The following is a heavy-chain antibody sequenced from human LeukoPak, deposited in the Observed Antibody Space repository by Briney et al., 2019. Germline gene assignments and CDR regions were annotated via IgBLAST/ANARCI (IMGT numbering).Heavy chain of an antibody. Sequence: SETLSLTCTVSGGSISSYYWSWIRQPPGKGLEWIGYIYTSGSTNYNPSLKSRVTISVDTSKNQFSLKLSSVTAADTAVYYCARGGQRYNWNRDAFDIWGQGTMVTVSS. V-gene: IGHV4-4*09. CDR1: GGSISSYY. CDR2: IYTSGST. D-gene: IGHD1-20*01. J-gene: IGHJ3*02. CDR3: ARGGQRYNWNRDAFDI.